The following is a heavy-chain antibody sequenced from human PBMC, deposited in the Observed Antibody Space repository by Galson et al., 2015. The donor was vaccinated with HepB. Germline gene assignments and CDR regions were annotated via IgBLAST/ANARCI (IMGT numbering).Heavy chain of an antibody. Sequence: SLRLSCAASGFTFSSYAMHWVRQAPGKGLEWVAVISYDGSNKYYADSVKGRFTISRDNSKNTLYLQMNSLRAEDTAVYYCAREITTYYDFWSGYHIASDYWGQGTLVTVSS. D-gene: IGHD3-3*01. CDR1: GFTFSSYA. J-gene: IGHJ4*02. V-gene: IGHV3-30-3*01. CDR2: ISYDGSNK. CDR3: AREITTYYDFWSGYHIASDY.